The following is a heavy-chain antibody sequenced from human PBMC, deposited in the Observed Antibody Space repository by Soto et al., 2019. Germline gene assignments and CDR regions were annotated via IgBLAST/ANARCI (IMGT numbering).Heavy chain of an antibody. Sequence: GGSLRLSCAASGFTFNNYRMHWVRQDPRKGLEWVSRINYDGSTTNYADSVKGRFTISRDNAKNTLFLEMNSLRAEDTAVYYCARDFQLENFDYWGQGALVTVSS. D-gene: IGHD1-1*01. CDR2: INYDGSTT. CDR1: GFTFNNYR. CDR3: ARDFQLENFDY. J-gene: IGHJ4*02. V-gene: IGHV3-74*01.